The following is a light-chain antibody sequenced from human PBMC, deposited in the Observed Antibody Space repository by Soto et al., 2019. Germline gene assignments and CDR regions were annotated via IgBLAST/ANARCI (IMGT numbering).Light chain of an antibody. V-gene: IGKV2-30*01. J-gene: IGKJ4*01. Sequence: DVVMTQSPLSLPVTLGQPASISCRSSQSLVYSDGNTYLSWFQQRPGQSPRRLIYKVSDRDSGGPDRFSGSGSVTDFTLKISRVEAEDVGVDYFMQGSHWPLTFGGGTKVQIK. CDR1: QSLVYSDGNTY. CDR3: MQGSHWPLT. CDR2: KVS.